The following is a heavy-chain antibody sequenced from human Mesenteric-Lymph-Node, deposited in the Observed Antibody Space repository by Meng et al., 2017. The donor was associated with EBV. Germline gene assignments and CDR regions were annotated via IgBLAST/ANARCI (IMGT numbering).Heavy chain of an antibody. Sequence: QGQLQESGPGLAKPSETLSLTCTVSGGSVSSTSYYWSWIRQPPGKRLEWIGYVYYSGSTNYNPSLKSRVTISVDTSKNQFSLNLYSVTAADTAVYYCARENPARGNWFDPWGQGALVTVSS. CDR1: GGSVSSTSYY. V-gene: IGHV4-61*01. D-gene: IGHD3-10*01. CDR2: VYYSGST. CDR3: ARENPARGNWFDP. J-gene: IGHJ5*02.